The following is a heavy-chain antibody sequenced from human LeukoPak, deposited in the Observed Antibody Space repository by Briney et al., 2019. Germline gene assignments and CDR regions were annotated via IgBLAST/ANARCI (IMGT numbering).Heavy chain of an antibody. Sequence: SVKVSCKASGGTLSSYAISWVRQAPGQGLEWMGGIIPIFGTANYAQKFQGRVTITTDESTSTAYMELSSLRSEDTAVYYCARDHPSGGGDDAFDIWGQGTMVTVSS. D-gene: IGHD2-21*01. CDR3: ARDHPSGGGDDAFDI. CDR1: GGTLSSYA. V-gene: IGHV1-69*05. J-gene: IGHJ3*02. CDR2: IIPIFGTA.